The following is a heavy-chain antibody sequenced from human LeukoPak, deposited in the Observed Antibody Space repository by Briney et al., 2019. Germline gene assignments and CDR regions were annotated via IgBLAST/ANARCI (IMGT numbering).Heavy chain of an antibody. CDR1: GFTFSSYA. J-gene: IGHJ4*02. V-gene: IGHV3-30*04. CDR3: AKDSLNYYDSSGYTDFDY. CDR2: ISYDGSNK. D-gene: IGHD3-22*01. Sequence: GGSLRLSCAASGFTFSSYAMHWVRQAPGKGLEWVAVISYDGSNKYYADSVKGRFTISRDNSKNTLYLQMNSLRAEDTAVYYCAKDSLNYYDSSGYTDFDYWGQGTLVTVSS.